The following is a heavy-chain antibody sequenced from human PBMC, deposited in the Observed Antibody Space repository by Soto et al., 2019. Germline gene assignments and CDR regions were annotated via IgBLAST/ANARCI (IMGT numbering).Heavy chain of an antibody. Sequence: PGESLKISCQCSGYTFSNFWIGWVRQLPGKGLEWMGIIYPGDHETRYSPSFHGKVTISADKSINTAYLQWNSLEASDTAFYFCARSPRSSPYFYYWGQGALVTVSS. CDR2: IYPGDHET. CDR3: ARSPRSSPYFYY. D-gene: IGHD6-13*01. V-gene: IGHV5-51*01. J-gene: IGHJ4*02. CDR1: GYTFSNFW.